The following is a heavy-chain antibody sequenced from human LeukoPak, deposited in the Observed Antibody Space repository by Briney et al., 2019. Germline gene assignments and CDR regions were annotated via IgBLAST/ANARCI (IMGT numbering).Heavy chain of an antibody. V-gene: IGHV3-30*18. D-gene: IGHD6-19*01. CDR2: ISYDGSNK. CDR1: GFTFSSYG. Sequence: GGSLRLSCAASGFTFSSYGMHWVRQAPGKGLEWVAVISYDGSNKYYADSVKGRFTISRDNSKNTLYLQMNSLRAEDTAVYYCAKVPVAGTEGDAFDIWGQGTMVTVSS. J-gene: IGHJ3*02. CDR3: AKVPVAGTEGDAFDI.